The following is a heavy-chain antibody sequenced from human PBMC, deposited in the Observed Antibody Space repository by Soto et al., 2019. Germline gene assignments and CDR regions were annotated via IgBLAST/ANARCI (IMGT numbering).Heavy chain of an antibody. Sequence: ASVKVSCKASGYTFTSYCISWVRQAPGKGLEWMGGFDPEDGETIYAQKFQGRVTMTEDTSTDTAYMELSSLRSEDTAVYYCATDRLGWVGYGLGYWGQGTLVTVSS. CDR2: FDPEDGET. CDR3: ATDRLGWVGYGLGY. V-gene: IGHV1-24*01. J-gene: IGHJ4*02. D-gene: IGHD5-18*01. CDR1: GYTFTSYC.